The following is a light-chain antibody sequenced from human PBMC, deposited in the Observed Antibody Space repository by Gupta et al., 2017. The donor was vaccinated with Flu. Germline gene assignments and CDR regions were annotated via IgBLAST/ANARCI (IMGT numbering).Light chain of an antibody. CDR3: QVWDSNADHPV. V-gene: IGLV3-21*02. CDR1: NFRSKN. CDR2: DDS. J-gene: IGLJ3*02. Sequence: YVLTQPLSVSVAPGQTARVTCGANNFRSKNVQWYQQKPGPGQAPVFLVYDDSGRPSGIPERFSGSNTGNTATLTSSRVDAGDEADYYCQVWDSNADHPVFGGGTKLTVL.